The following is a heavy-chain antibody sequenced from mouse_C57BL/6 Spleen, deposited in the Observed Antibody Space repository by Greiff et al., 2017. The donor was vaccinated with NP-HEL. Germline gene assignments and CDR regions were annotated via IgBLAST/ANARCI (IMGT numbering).Heavy chain of an antibody. CDR2: LYPGSGST. D-gene: IGHD2-4*01. CDR1: GYTFTSYW. V-gene: IGHV1-55*01. Sequence: QVQLQQPGAELVKPGASVKMSCKASGYTFTSYWITWVKQRPGQGLEWIGDLYPGSGSTNYNEKFKSKATLTVDTSSSTAYMQRSSLTSEDSAVYNCARGGAYDYDGFDYWGQGTTLTVSS. CDR3: ARGGAYDYDGFDY. J-gene: IGHJ2*01.